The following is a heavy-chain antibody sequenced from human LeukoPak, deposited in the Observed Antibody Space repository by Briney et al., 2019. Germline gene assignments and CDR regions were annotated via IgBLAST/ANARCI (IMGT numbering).Heavy chain of an antibody. CDR1: GFTVSGNY. J-gene: IGHJ4*02. CDR2: IYTSGNT. V-gene: IGHV3-66*01. Sequence: GGSLRLSCAASGFTVSGNYMSWVRQAPGKGPEWVSVIYTSGNTYYADSVKGRFTISRDTSKNTLSLQMNGLRAEDTAFYYCARMVYYYDSSGYNYYFHKRGQGTLVTVSS. CDR3: ARMVYYYDSSGYNYYFHK. D-gene: IGHD3-22*01.